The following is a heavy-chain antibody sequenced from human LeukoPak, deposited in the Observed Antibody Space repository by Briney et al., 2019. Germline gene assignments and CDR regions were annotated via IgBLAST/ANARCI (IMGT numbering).Heavy chain of an antibody. Sequence: ASVKVSCKASGGTFSSYAISWVRQAPGQGLEWMGRIIPILGIANYAQKFQGRVTITADKSTSTAYMELSSLRSEDTAVYYCARDSSGYSYGDYYYGMDAWGQGTTVTVSS. D-gene: IGHD5-18*01. CDR2: IIPILGIA. CDR3: ARDSSGYSYGDYYYGMDA. CDR1: GGTFSSYA. V-gene: IGHV1-69*04. J-gene: IGHJ6*02.